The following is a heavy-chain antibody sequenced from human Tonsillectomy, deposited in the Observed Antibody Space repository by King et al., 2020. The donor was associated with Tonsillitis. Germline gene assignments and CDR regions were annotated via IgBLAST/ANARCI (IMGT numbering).Heavy chain of an antibody. CDR1: GFPFEDYA. CDR3: AKEKIVGGSLDH. CDR2: ISWNSGRI. Sequence: VQLVQSGGGLVQPGRSLRLSCAASGFPFEDYAMHWVRQAPGKGLEWVSAISWNSGRIAYADSVKGRFTIFRDNAKTSLYLQMNSLRHEDTALYYCAKEKIVGGSLDHWGQGTLVTVSS. J-gene: IGHJ4*02. V-gene: IGHV3-9*01. D-gene: IGHD1-26*01.